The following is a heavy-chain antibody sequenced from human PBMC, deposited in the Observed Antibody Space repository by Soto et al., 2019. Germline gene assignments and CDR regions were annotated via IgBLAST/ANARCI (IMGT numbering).Heavy chain of an antibody. CDR2: ISGIGHST. CDR1: GFTFSSYA. V-gene: IGHV3-23*01. J-gene: IGHJ4*02. CDR3: AREGINNYNEYYFDS. Sequence: GGSLRLSCAASGFTFSSYAMGWVRQAPGKGLEWVSSISGIGHSTYYADSVKGRFTISRDNAKTSLYLQMNSLRAEDTAVYYCAREGINNYNEYYFDSWGQGTVVTVSS. D-gene: IGHD4-4*01.